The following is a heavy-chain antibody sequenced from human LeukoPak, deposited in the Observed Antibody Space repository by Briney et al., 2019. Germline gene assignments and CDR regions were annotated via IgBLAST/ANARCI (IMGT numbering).Heavy chain of an antibody. CDR1: GFTFSSYS. Sequence: GGSLRLSCAAYGFTFSSYSMNWVRQAPGKGLEWVSSINSSSSYIYYEDSVKGRFTISRDNAKISLYLQMNSLRAEDTAVYYCARDASTYESSCYYRPYFDYWGQGTLVTVSS. J-gene: IGHJ4*02. CDR2: INSSSSYI. CDR3: ARDASTYESSCYYRPYFDY. V-gene: IGHV3-21*01. D-gene: IGHD3-22*01.